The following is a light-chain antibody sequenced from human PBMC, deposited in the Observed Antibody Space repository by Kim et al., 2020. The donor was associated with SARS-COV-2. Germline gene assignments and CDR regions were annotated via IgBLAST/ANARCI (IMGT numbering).Light chain of an antibody. J-gene: IGKJ4*01. CDR1: QSISSY. V-gene: IGKV1-39*01. CDR2: AAS. Sequence: AAVGDRVTITCRASQSISSYLNWYQQKPGKAPKLLIYAASRLQSGVPSRFSGSGSGTDFTLTISSLQPEDFATYYCQQSYSTPLTFGGGTKVDIK. CDR3: QQSYSTPLT.